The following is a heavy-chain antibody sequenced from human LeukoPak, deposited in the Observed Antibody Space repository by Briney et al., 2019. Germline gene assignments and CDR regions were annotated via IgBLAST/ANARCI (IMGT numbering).Heavy chain of an antibody. J-gene: IGHJ5*02. D-gene: IGHD3-22*01. CDR2: MYYSGST. CDR1: GGSISSGDYY. CDR3: ARPYYYDSRIDP. Sequence: SQTLSLTCTVSGGSISSGDYYWSWIRHPPGKGLEWIAYMYYSGSTYYNPSLKSRVTMSADTSKNQLSLKLSSVTAADTAVYYCARPYYYDSRIDPWGQGILVTVSS. V-gene: IGHV4-30-4*01.